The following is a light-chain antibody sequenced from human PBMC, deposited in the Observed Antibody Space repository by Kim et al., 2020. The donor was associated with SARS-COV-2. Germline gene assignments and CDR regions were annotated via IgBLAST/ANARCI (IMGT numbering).Light chain of an antibody. V-gene: IGKV3-15*01. Sequence: VMTQSPATLSVSPGERATLSCRASQSFTSKLAWFQQKPGRAPRLLIYDTSTRATGIPARFSGSGSGTEFTLTISSLQSEDFAVYYCQQYYSWPLTFGGGTKVDIK. CDR3: QQYYSWPLT. CDR2: DTS. J-gene: IGKJ4*01. CDR1: QSFTSK.